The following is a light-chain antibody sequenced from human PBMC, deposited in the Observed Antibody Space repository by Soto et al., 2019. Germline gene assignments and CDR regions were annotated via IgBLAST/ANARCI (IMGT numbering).Light chain of an antibody. CDR3: QQHYSPPFT. CDR1: QSVLYSSNNKNY. CDR2: WAS. J-gene: IGKJ3*01. Sequence: DIVMTQSPDSLAVSLGERATINCKSSQSVLYSSNNKNYLAWYQQKVGQPPKLLIYWASTRESGVPDRFSGSGSGTDFTLTISSLQAEDVAVYYCQQHYSPPFTFGPGTNVDIK. V-gene: IGKV4-1*01.